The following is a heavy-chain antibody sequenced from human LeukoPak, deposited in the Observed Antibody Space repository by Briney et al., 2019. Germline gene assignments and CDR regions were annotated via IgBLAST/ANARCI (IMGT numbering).Heavy chain of an antibody. V-gene: IGHV2-5*01. Sequence: SGPTLVNPTQTLTLTCTFSGFSLSTSGVGVGWIRQPPGKALEWLAPIYWNDDKRYSPSLKSRLTITKNTSKNQEVLTMTTMDPVDTATYSCAHSTLYDFWSGYPSDYWGQGTLVTVSS. CDR2: IYWNDDK. CDR3: AHSTLYDFWSGYPSDY. CDR1: GFSLSTSGVG. D-gene: IGHD3-3*01. J-gene: IGHJ4*02.